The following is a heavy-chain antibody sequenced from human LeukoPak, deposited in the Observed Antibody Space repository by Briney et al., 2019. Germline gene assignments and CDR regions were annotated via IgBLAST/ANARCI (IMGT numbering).Heavy chain of an antibody. CDR3: ARGRPHGNDY. J-gene: IGHJ4*02. D-gene: IGHD4-23*01. CDR1: GFTFSSYW. CDR2: IASDGSST. V-gene: IGHV3-74*01. Sequence: GGSLRLSCAASGFTFSSYWMNWVRQAPGKGLVWVSRIASDGSSTTYADSVKGRFSISRDNAKNTLYLQMNSLRVEDTAVYYCARGRPHGNDYWGREPWSPSPQ.